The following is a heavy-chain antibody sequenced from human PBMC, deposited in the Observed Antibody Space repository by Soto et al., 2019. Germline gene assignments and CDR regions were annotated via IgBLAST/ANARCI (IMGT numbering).Heavy chain of an antibody. CDR1: GGSISSGGYY. D-gene: IGHD2-15*01. Sequence: SETLSLTCTFSGGSISSGGYYWSCIRQHPGKGLEWIGYIYYSGSTYYNPSLKSRVTISVDPSKNQFSLKLSSVTAADTAVYYCARGIVVVVAAPNWFDPWGQGTLVTVSS. CDR3: ARGIVVVVAAPNWFDP. V-gene: IGHV4-31*03. CDR2: IYYSGST. J-gene: IGHJ5*02.